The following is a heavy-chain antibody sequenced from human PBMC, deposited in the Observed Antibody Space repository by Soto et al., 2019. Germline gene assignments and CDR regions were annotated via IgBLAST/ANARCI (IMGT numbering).Heavy chain of an antibody. CDR2: IYYSGSA. CDR1: GGSISSYY. V-gene: IGHV4-59*01. CDR3: ARDVQGFDY. J-gene: IGHJ4*02. D-gene: IGHD1-1*01. Sequence: SETLSLTCTVSGGSISSYYWSWIRQPPGKVLEWIGYIYYSGSANYNPSLKSRVTISVDTSKNQFSLKLSSVTAADTAVYYCARDVQGFDYWGQGTLVTVSS.